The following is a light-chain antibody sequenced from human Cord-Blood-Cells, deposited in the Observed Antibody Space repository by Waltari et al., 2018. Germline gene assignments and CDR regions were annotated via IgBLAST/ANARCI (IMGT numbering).Light chain of an antibody. CDR2: AVS. V-gene: IGLV2-14*01. Sequence: QSALTQPASVSGSPGQSITISCTGTSSAVGGYNNVPWYQQHPGKAPKLMIYAVSNRPSGVSNRFSGSKSGNTASLTISGLQAEDEADYYCSSYTSSSTLVVFGGGTKLTVL. CDR1: SSAVGGYNN. CDR3: SSYTSSSTLVV. J-gene: IGLJ2*01.